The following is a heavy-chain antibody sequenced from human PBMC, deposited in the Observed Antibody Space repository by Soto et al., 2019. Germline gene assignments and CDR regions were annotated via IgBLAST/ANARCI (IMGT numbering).Heavy chain of an antibody. CDR3: ARDHIVVVTSIRSYYYYGMDF. CDR1: GGTFSSYA. J-gene: IGHJ6*02. V-gene: IGHV1-69*01. Sequence: SVKVSCKASGGTFSSYAISLVRQALGQGLEWMGGIIPIFGTANYAQKFQGRVTITADESTSTAYMELSSLRSEETAVYSCARDHIVVVTSIRSYYYYGMDFWGQGTTVTVSS. CDR2: IIPIFGTA. D-gene: IGHD2-21*02.